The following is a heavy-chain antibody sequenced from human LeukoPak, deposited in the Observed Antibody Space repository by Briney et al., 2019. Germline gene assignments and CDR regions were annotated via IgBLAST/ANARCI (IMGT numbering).Heavy chain of an antibody. D-gene: IGHD6-19*01. CDR2: ISYDGSNK. CDR3: AKVRTGIAVAGNVY. J-gene: IGHJ4*02. Sequence: GRSLRLSCAASGFTFSSYAMHWVRQAPGKGLEWVAVISYDGSNKYYADSVKGRFTIPRDNSKNTLYLQMNSLRAEDTAVYYCAKVRTGIAVAGNVYWGQGTLVTVSS. CDR1: GFTFSSYA. V-gene: IGHV3-30-3*01.